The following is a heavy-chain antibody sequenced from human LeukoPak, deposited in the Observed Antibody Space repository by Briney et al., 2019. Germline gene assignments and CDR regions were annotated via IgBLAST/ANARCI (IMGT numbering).Heavy chain of an antibody. V-gene: IGHV4-39*07. J-gene: IGHJ4*02. CDR3: ARVSVQSAFDY. CDR2: IYYSGST. D-gene: IGHD4-11*01. CDR1: GGSISSNSYY. Sequence: PSETLSLTCAVSGGSISSNSYYWGWIRQPPGKGLEWIGSIYYSGSTYYNPSLKSRVTISVDTSKNQFSLKLSSVTAADTAVYYCARVSVQSAFDYWGQGTLVTVSS.